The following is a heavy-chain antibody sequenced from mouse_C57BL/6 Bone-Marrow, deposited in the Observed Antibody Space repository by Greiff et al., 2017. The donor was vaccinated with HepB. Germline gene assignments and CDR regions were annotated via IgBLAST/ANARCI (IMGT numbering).Heavy chain of an antibody. J-gene: IGHJ2*01. CDR3: AREKEFFDY. CDR1: GYTFTSYT. CDR2: INPSSGYT. V-gene: IGHV1-4*01. Sequence: VQLQQSGAELARPGASVKMSCKASGYTFTSYTMHWVKQRPGQGLEWIGYINPSSGYTKYNHKFKDKATLTADKSSSTAYMQLSSLTSADSAVNYCAREKEFFDYWGQGTTLTVSS.